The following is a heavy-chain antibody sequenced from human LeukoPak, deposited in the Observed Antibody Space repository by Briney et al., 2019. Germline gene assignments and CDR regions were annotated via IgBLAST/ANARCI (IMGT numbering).Heavy chain of an antibody. Sequence: SETLSLTCTVSGGSISSSSYYWGWIRQPPGKGLEWIGSIYYSGSTYYNPSLKSRVTISVDTSKNQFSLKLSSVTAADTAVYYCASVRYSSGCSTHWGQGTLVTVSS. CDR1: GGSISSSSYY. CDR2: IYYSGST. D-gene: IGHD6-19*01. CDR3: ASVRYSSGCSTH. J-gene: IGHJ4*02. V-gene: IGHV4-39*01.